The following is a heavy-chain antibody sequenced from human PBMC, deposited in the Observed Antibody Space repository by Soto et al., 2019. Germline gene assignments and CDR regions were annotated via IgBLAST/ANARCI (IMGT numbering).Heavy chain of an antibody. J-gene: IGHJ6*02. CDR2: ISGGGGST. Sequence: GSLRLSCAASGFTFSSYAMSWVRQAPGKGLEWVSAISGGGGSTYYADSVKGRFTISRDNSKNTLYLQMNSLRAEDTAVYYCAKLRLRFLPLGGMDVWGQGTTVTVSS. D-gene: IGHD3-3*01. CDR1: GFTFSSYA. V-gene: IGHV3-23*01. CDR3: AKLRLRFLPLGGMDV.